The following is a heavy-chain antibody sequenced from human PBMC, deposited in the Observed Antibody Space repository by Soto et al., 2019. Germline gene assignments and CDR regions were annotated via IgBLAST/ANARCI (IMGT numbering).Heavy chain of an antibody. CDR1: GYTFSTYG. D-gene: IGHD2-2*02. CDR2: INPFKGDT. V-gene: IGHV1-18*01. J-gene: IGHJ3*01. Sequence: QVQLVQSGAEMKKRGASVKVSCKASGYTFSTYGITWVRQAPGQGLDWMGWINPFKGDTNSAARFQDRVTMTTDTSTRTAYMELRSLRSDDTAVYYCARVKVPAAILGAFDLWGQGTLVTVSS. CDR3: ARVKVPAAILGAFDL.